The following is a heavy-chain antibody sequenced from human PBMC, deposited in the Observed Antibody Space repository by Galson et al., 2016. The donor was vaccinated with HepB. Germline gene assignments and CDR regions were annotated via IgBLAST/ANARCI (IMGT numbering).Heavy chain of an antibody. D-gene: IGHD6-19*01. Sequence: SLRLSCAAAGFTFSSYAMSWVRQAPGKGLEWVAVISSDGSKEYYADSVKGRFTISRDNSRNTLYLQMNSLRAEDAAVYYCAKDNAAWLVDYWGQGSLVTVSS. CDR3: AKDNAAWLVDY. V-gene: IGHV3-30-3*01. J-gene: IGHJ4*02. CDR2: ISSDGSKE. CDR1: GFTFSSYA.